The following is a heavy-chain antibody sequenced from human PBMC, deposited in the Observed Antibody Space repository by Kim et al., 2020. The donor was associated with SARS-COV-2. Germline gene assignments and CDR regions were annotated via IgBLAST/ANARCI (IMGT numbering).Heavy chain of an antibody. J-gene: IGHJ4*02. Sequence: GGSLRLSCAASGFTFTSYAMGWVRQAPGKGLEWVSVISGSGDPIFYADSVKGRFTISRDNSKNTLYLQMNSLRAEDTALYYCANRPRGGPFENWGQGTLVTV. V-gene: IGHV3-23*01. CDR3: ANRPRGGPFEN. CDR2: ISGSGDPI. D-gene: IGHD3-10*01. CDR1: GFTFTSYA.